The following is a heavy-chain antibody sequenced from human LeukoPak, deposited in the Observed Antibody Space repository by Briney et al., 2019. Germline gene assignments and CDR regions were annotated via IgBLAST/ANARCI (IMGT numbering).Heavy chain of an antibody. Sequence: SQTLSLTCTVSGGSISSYYWSWIRQPPGKGLEWIGYIYYSGSTNYNPSLKSRVTISVDTSKNQFSLKLSSVTAADTAVYYCARVGRDGFYYFDYWGQGTLVTVSS. CDR3: ARVGRDGFYYFDY. CDR2: IYYSGST. V-gene: IGHV4-59*01. D-gene: IGHD5-24*01. J-gene: IGHJ4*02. CDR1: GGSISSYY.